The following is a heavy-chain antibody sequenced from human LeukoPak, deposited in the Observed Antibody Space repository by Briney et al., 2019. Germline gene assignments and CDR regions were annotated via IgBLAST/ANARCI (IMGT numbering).Heavy chain of an antibody. V-gene: IGHV4-59*01. Sequence: SETLSLTCTVSGGSISSYYWSWIRQPPGKGLEWIGYIYYSGSTNYNPSLKSRVTISVDPSKNQFSLKLSSVTAADTAVYYCAGLVGRYSSGLYYYYFDYWGQGTLVTVSS. CDR2: IYYSGST. J-gene: IGHJ4*02. CDR3: AGLVGRYSSGLYYYYFDY. D-gene: IGHD3-22*01. CDR1: GGSISSYY.